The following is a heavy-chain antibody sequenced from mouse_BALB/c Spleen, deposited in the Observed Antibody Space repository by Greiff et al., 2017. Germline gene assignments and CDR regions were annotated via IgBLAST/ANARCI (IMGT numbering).Heavy chain of an antibody. D-gene: IGHD1-1*01. Sequence: EVKLVESGAELVKPGASVKLSCTASGFNIKDTYMHWVKQRPEQGLEWIGRIDPANGNTKYDPKFQGKATITADTSSNTAYLQLSSLTSEDTAVYYCARKLRYYFDYWGQGTTLTVSS. V-gene: IGHV14-3*02. CDR2: IDPANGNT. CDR3: ARKLRYYFDY. CDR1: GFNIKDTY. J-gene: IGHJ2*01.